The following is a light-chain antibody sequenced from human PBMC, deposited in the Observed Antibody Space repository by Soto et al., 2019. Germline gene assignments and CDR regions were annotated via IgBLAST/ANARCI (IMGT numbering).Light chain of an antibody. CDR2: DAS. J-gene: IGKJ1*01. CDR3: QQYHSYPAS. V-gene: IGKV1-16*01. CDR1: QGISSF. Sequence: DIQMTQSPSSLSASAGDRVTITCRASQGISSFLAWFQQKPGKAPKSLIYDASTLQSGVSSRFSGSGSDTHFTLTISSLQPEDFATYYCQQYHSYPASFGQGTKVEIK.